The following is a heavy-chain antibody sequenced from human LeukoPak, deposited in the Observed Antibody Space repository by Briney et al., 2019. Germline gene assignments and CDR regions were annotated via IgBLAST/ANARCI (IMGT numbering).Heavy chain of an antibody. V-gene: IGHV4-39*07. CDR3: AREANYYGSGSYFEGTFDY. CDR2: IYYSGNT. J-gene: IGHJ4*02. Sequence: SETLSLTCTVSGVSISSSNSYWGWIRQPPGKGLEWIGSIYYSGNTYYNPSLKSRVTISVDTSKNQFSLKLTSVTAADTAVYYCAREANYYGSGSYFEGTFDYWGQGSLVTVSS. D-gene: IGHD3-10*01. CDR1: GVSISSSNSY.